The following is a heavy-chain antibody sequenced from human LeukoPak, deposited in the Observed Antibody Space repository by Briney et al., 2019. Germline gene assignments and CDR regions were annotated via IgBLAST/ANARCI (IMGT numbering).Heavy chain of an antibody. V-gene: IGHV3-43*02. D-gene: IGHD1-26*01. CDR1: GFTFDNYA. CDR3: AKVRYRGSYFEY. Sequence: GGSLKLSCAASGFTFDNYAMHWVRQAPGKGLEWVSLISGDGGNTYYADSVKSRFTISRDNSKNFLYLQMNSLRTEDTALYYCAKVRYRGSYFEYWGQGTLVTVSS. J-gene: IGHJ4*02. CDR2: ISGDGGNT.